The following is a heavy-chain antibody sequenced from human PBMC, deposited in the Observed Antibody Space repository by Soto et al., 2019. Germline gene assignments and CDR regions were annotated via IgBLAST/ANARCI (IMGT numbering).Heavy chain of an antibody. Sequence: PSETLSLTCTVSGGSISSSSYYWGWIRQPPGKGLEWIGSIYYSGSTYYNPSLKSRVTISVDTSKNQFSLKLSSVTAADTAVYYCARQGDDYYYGMDVWGQGTTVTVSS. CDR2: IYYSGST. J-gene: IGHJ6*02. CDR3: ARQGDDYYYGMDV. CDR1: GGSISSSSYY. V-gene: IGHV4-39*01.